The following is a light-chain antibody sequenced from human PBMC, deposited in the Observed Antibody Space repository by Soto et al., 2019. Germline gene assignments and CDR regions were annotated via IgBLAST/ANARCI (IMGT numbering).Light chain of an antibody. CDR1: QSVLYSPNNKNY. CDR3: QQYYNPLRT. Sequence: DIVMTQSPDSLAVSLGERATINCKSSQSVLYSPNNKNYLAWYQQKPGQPPKLLIYWASTRESGVPDRFSGSGSGTDFTLTISSLQAEDVAVYYCQQYYNPLRTFGQGTKVEIK. J-gene: IGKJ1*01. CDR2: WAS. V-gene: IGKV4-1*01.